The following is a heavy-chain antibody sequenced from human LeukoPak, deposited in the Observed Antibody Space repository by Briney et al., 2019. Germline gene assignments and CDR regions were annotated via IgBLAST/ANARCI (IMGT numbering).Heavy chain of an antibody. V-gene: IGHV3-9*03. CDR1: GFTFDDYA. Sequence: PGRSLRLSCAASGFTFDDYAMHWVRQAPGKGLEWVSGISWNSGSIGYADSVKGRFTISRDNAKNSLYLQMNSLRAEDMALYYCAKDHQRRDSSSWSNFDYWGQGTLVTVSS. J-gene: IGHJ4*02. D-gene: IGHD6-13*01. CDR3: AKDHQRRDSSSWSNFDY. CDR2: ISWNSGSI.